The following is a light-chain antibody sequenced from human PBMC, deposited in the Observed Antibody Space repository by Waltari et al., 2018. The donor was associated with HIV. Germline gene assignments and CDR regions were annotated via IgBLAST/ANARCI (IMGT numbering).Light chain of an antibody. V-gene: IGLV1-44*01. Sequence: QSLLTPPPPAPGTPRQPVTIPWSGSRSNIGSNAVSWYQQLPGTAPKLFIYSNNQRPSGVPDRFSGSKSGTSASLAISGLQSEDEADYYCAAWDDSLNGWVFGGGTKLTVV. J-gene: IGLJ3*02. CDR2: SNN. CDR1: RSNIGSNA. CDR3: AAWDDSLNGWV.